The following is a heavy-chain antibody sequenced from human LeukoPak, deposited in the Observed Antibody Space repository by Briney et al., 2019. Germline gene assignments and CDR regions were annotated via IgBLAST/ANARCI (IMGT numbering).Heavy chain of an antibody. CDR3: ARCRRSSGYCPFDY. CDR1: GGSISSYS. CDR2: IYYSGST. D-gene: IGHD3-22*01. V-gene: IGHV4-59*01. J-gene: IGHJ4*02. Sequence: SETLTLTCTVSGGSISSYSWSWIRQPPGKGLEWIGYIYYSGSTNYNPSLKSRVTISVATSKNQFSLKLTSVTAADTAVYYCARCRRSSGYCPFDYWGQGTLVTVSS.